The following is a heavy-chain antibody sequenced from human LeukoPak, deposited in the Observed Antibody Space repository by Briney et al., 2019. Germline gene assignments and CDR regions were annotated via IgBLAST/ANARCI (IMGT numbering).Heavy chain of an antibody. CDR2: ISSSGSTI. CDR3: ARVGSSGYPIDY. D-gene: IGHD3-22*01. V-gene: IGHV3-11*01. CDR1: GFTFSDYY. J-gene: IGHJ4*02. Sequence: GGSLRLSCAASGFTFSDYYMSWIRQPPGKGLEWVSYISSSGSTINYADSVKGRFTISRDSAKKSLFLQMNSLRAEDTAVYYCARVGSSGYPIDYWGQGTLVTVSS.